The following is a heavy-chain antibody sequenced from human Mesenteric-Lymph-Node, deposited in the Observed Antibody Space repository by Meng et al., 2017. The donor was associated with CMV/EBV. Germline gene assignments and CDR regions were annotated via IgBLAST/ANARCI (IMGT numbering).Heavy chain of an antibody. Sequence: GESLKISCAASGFTFSSYWMSWVRQAPGKGLEWVANIEQDGSEKYYVDSVKGRFTISRDNAKNSLYLQMNSLRAEDTAVYYCARVPLIVVVPAAYDYWGQGTLVTVSS. CDR2: IEQDGSEK. J-gene: IGHJ4*02. CDR1: GFTFSSYW. CDR3: ARVPLIVVVPAAYDY. V-gene: IGHV3-7*01. D-gene: IGHD2-2*01.